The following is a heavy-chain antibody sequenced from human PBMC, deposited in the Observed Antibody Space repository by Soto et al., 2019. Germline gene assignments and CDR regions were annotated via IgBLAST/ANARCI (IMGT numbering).Heavy chain of an antibody. J-gene: IGHJ2*01. D-gene: IGHD3-9*01. Sequence: GGSPRLSCAASGFTFSSYSMNWVRQAPGKGLEWVSYISSSSSTIYYADSVKGRFTISRDNAKNSLYLQMNSLRDEDTAVYYCARAITYYDILTGYPNWYFDLWGRGTLVTVSS. CDR1: GFTFSSYS. V-gene: IGHV3-48*02. CDR3: ARAITYYDILTGYPNWYFDL. CDR2: ISSSSSTI.